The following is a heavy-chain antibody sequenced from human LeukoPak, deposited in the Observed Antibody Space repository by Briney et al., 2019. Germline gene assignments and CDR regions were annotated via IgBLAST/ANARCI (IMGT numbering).Heavy chain of an antibody. Sequence: ASVKVSCKSSGYSFSTYGISWVRQAPGQGLEWMGWVSAYNGNTNYAQKFQGRVTMTTDTSTSTAHLEMRSLRPDDTAVYYCARETIEAFDVWGQGTMVTVSS. J-gene: IGHJ3*01. D-gene: IGHD4/OR15-4a*01. V-gene: IGHV1-18*01. CDR2: VSAYNGNT. CDR3: ARETIEAFDV. CDR1: GYSFSTYG.